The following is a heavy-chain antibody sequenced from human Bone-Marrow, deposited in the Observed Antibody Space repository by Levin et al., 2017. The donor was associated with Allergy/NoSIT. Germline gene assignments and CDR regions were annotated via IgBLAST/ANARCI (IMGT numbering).Heavy chain of an antibody. CDR3: ARDRGPYSSTWGLYDHYYFMDV. V-gene: IGHV4-59*01. D-gene: IGHD6-13*01. J-gene: IGHJ6*03. CDR2: AFDSGST. Sequence: PSETLSLTCSVSGGSISTYYWSWIRQPPGKGLEWIGYAFDSGSTNYNPSLRSRVTMSVDTSKNQFSLKLSSVTAADTAIYYCARDRGPYSSTWGLYDHYYFMDVWGKGTTVTVSS. CDR1: GGSISTYY.